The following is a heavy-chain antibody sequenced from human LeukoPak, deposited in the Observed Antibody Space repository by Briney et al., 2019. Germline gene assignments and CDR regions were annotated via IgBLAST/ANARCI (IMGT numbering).Heavy chain of an antibody. CDR1: VYTFTSYG. V-gene: IGHV1-18*01. CDR2: ISAYNGNT. D-gene: IGHD7-27*01. CDR3: ARVLGIRWFDP. Sequence: ASVKVSREHSVYTFTSYGTSGGRGALGQGRECVGWISAYNGNTNYAQKLQGRVTMTTDTSTSTAYMELRSLRPDDTAVYYCARVLGIRWFDPWGEGTLVTVSS. J-gene: IGHJ5*02.